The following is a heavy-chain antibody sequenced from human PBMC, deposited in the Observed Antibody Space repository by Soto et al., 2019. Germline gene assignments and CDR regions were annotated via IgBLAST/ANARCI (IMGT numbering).Heavy chain of an antibody. V-gene: IGHV2-5*02. Sequence: QITLKESGPTLVKPTQTLTLTCTFSGFSLSSTRMAVGWIRQPPGKALAWLALIYWDDDKRYSPFLKSRLTITKDTSKNQVVLTMSSKDPVDTARYYCAHIVVAGLGYYFDYWGQGTLVTVSS. D-gene: IGHD6-19*01. CDR3: AHIVVAGLGYYFDY. J-gene: IGHJ4*02. CDR2: IYWDDDK. CDR1: GFSLSSTRMA.